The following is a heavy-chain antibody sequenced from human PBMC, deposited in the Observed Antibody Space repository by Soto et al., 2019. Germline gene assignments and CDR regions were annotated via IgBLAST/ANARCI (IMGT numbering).Heavy chain of an antibody. D-gene: IGHD5-12*01. CDR2: IYYTEGT. CDR3: ARHERSRGYVYSDYDSGYE. J-gene: IGHJ4*02. Sequence: NPLETRSFAYTVCGASITSSSYWAWIRQPPGKWLEWIGSIYYTEGTSCNPSLRSRVTMSVDTSNNHFSLRLSSVTAADTAVYYCARHERSRGYVYSDYDSGYEWGQGALVTVSS. CDR1: GASITSSSY. V-gene: IGHV4-39*01.